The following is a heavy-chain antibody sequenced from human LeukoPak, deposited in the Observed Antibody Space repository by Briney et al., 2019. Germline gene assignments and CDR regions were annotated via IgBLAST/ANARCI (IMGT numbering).Heavy chain of an antibody. V-gene: IGHV3-30*18. CDR1: GFTYSSYG. J-gene: IGHJ3*02. CDR2: ISYDGSNK. Sequence: GGSLRLSCAASGFTYSSYGMHWVRQAPGKGQEWVAVISYDGSNKYHADSVKGRFTISRDNSKNTLYLQMNSLRAEETAVYYCAKNLWFGEFDAFDIWGQGTMVTVSS. D-gene: IGHD3-10*01. CDR3: AKNLWFGEFDAFDI.